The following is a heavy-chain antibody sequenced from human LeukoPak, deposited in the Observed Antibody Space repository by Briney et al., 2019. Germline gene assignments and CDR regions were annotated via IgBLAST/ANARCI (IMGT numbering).Heavy chain of an antibody. Sequence: GESLKISCKASGYSFTTYWTSWVRQMPGKGLEWMALIYPGDADVRYSLSFQGQVTISADTSISTAYLQWSSLKASDTAMYYCARQAIAAGPNSFDYWGQGTLVTVSS. CDR2: IYPGDADV. J-gene: IGHJ4*02. CDR1: GYSFTTYW. CDR3: ARQAIAAGPNSFDY. V-gene: IGHV5-51*01. D-gene: IGHD6-13*01.